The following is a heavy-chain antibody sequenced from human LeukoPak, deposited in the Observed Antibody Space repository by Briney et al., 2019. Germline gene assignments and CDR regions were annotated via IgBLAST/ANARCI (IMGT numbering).Heavy chain of an antibody. CDR3: VKSTSGSCYSPRDY. D-gene: IGHD2-2*02. V-gene: IGHV3-23*01. Sequence: GGSLRLSCAASGFTFSSYAMSWVRQAPGKGLEWVSAISGSGGSTYYADSVKGRCTISRDNSKNTLYLQMNSLRAEDTAVYYCVKSTSGSCYSPRDYWGQGTLVTVSS. CDR1: GFTFSSYA. J-gene: IGHJ4*02. CDR2: ISGSGGST.